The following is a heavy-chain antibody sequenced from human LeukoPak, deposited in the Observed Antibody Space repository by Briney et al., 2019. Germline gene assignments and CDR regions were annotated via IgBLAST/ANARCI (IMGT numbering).Heavy chain of an antibody. D-gene: IGHD4-17*01. Sequence: GGSLRLSCAASGFTFSSYSMNWVRQAPGKGLEWVSSISSSSSYIYYADSVKGRFTISRDNAKNSLYLQMNSLRAEDTAVYYCARDDGDYVRFDYWGQGTLVTVSS. V-gene: IGHV3-21*01. J-gene: IGHJ4*02. CDR2: ISSSSSYI. CDR1: GFTFSSYS. CDR3: ARDDGDYVRFDY.